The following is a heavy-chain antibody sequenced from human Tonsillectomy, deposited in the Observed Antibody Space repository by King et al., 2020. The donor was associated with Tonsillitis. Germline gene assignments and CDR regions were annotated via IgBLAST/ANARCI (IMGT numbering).Heavy chain of an antibody. Sequence: VQLQESGPGLVKPSETLSLTCTVSGGSIRSYYWSWIRQPPGKGLEWIVYIYYSGNTNYNPSLKSRVTISVDTSKNQFSLKLSSVTAADTAVYYCARDRSLNTNGLLGFDYWGQGTLVTVSS. CDR2: IYYSGNT. CDR3: ARDRSLNTNGLLGFDY. V-gene: IGHV4-59*01. CDR1: GGSIRSYY. J-gene: IGHJ4*02. D-gene: IGHD1-26*01.